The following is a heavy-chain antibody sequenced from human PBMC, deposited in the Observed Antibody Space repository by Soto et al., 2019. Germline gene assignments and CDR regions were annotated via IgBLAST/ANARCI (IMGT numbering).Heavy chain of an antibody. Sequence: QVQLVQSGAEVKKPGASVKVSCKASGYTFTSYAVHWVRQAPGQRLEWMGWINAGNGNTKYSQKFQGRVSITRDTSASTANMELSSLTSEDTAVYYCARGPRPTGYYFDYWGQGTLVIVSS. D-gene: IGHD2-8*02. V-gene: IGHV1-3*01. J-gene: IGHJ4*02. CDR2: INAGNGNT. CDR3: ARGPRPTGYYFDY. CDR1: GYTFTSYA.